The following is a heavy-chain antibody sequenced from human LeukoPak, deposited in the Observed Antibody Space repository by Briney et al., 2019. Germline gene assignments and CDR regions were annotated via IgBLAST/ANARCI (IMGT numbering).Heavy chain of an antibody. CDR1: GFTFSSPA. CDR3: AKDSPVATW. J-gene: IGHJ4*02. D-gene: IGHD1-26*01. Sequence: GGSLRLSCVASGFTFSSPAMSWVRQTAGKGLEWVSSITPSGDGTYYAASVKGRFTISRDNSKNTLYLQMDSLRADDTAKYYCAKDSPVATWWGQGTLVTVPS. CDR2: ITPSGDGT. V-gene: IGHV3-23*01.